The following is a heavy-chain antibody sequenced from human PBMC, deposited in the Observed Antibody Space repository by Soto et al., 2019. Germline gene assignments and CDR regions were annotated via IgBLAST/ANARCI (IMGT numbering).Heavy chain of an antibody. CDR3: ARIGGYHGPLDY. D-gene: IGHD3-16*02. CDR1: GVSISSYF. CDR2: TYHRGST. J-gene: IGHJ4*02. V-gene: IGHV4-59*01. Sequence: NPSETLSLTCSVSGVSISSYFWSWIRQPPGRGLEWIGYTYHRGSTNYSPSLKSRVAISLDTSENQFSLKVSSVTAVDTAVYYCARIGGYHGPLDYWGQGTPVTVSS.